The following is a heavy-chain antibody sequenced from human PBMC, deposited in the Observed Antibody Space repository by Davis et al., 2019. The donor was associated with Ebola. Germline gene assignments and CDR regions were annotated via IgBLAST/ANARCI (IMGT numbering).Heavy chain of an antibody. V-gene: IGHV2-5*02. CDR2: IHRDDDK. CDR3: AHRLGRFGEWNCDY. Sequence: SGPTMAQPTQTLTLTCTFPGFSLTTTAVGVGWIRQPPGTALERLALIHRDDDKRYSPSVESRVTITKDSSKNQVVLTMTNMDPVDTATYYCAHRLGRFGEWNCDYWGQGTLITVSS. CDR1: GFSLTTTAVG. D-gene: IGHD3-10*01. J-gene: IGHJ4*02.